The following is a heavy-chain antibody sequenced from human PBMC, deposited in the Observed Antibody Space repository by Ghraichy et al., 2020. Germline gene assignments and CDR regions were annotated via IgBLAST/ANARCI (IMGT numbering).Heavy chain of an antibody. J-gene: IGHJ2*01. CDR3: VKIGVIGLWYFDL. CDR1: GFSFSTTG. CDR2: ISSSGGET. V-gene: IGHV3-23*01. D-gene: IGHD2-21*01. Sequence: GESLNISCAASGFSFSTTGMSWVRQAPGRGPEWVSSISSSGGETYYGDSVKGRFTVSRDNSKNTLYLQMNSLTVEDTAVFYCVKIGVIGLWYFDLWGRGTLVSVSS.